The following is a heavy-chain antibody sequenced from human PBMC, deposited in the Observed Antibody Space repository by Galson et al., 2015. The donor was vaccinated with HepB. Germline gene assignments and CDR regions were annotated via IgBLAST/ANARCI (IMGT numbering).Heavy chain of an antibody. D-gene: IGHD3-22*01. J-gene: IGHJ4*02. CDR1: GDSVSSNSAA. V-gene: IGHV6-1*01. CDR3: AREGAVVYYYDSSGLDY. CDR2: TYYRSKWYN. Sequence: CAISGDSVSSNSAAWNWIRQSPSRGLEWLGRTYYRSKWYNDYAVSVKSRITINPDTSKNQFSLQLNSVTPEDTAVYYCAREGAVVYYYDSSGLDYWGQGTLGTVSS.